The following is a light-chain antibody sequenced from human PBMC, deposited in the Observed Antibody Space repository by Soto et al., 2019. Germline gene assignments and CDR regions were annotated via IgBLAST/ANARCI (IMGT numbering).Light chain of an antibody. Sequence: QSVLTQPPSASGTPGQRVTISCSGSSPNIGSNYVYWYQQLPGTAPKLLIYSDAQRPSGVPDRISGSKSGTSASLAIRGLRSEDDGDYYCAAWDDSLSGPVFGGGTKLTVL. V-gene: IGLV1-47*01. CDR3: AAWDDSLSGPV. CDR2: SDA. J-gene: IGLJ3*02. CDR1: SPNIGSNY.